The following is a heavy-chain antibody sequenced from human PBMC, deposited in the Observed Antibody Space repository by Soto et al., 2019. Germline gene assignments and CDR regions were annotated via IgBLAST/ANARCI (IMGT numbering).Heavy chain of an antibody. CDR3: ARLGGWGHCSNTRCYTFDY. CDR2: IYPGDSDT. J-gene: IGHJ4*02. Sequence: GESLKISRKGSGYSFISYWIGWVRQMPGKGLEWMGIIYPGDSDTRYSPSFQGQVTISADKSISTAYLQWSSLKASDTAMYYCARLGGWGHCSNTRCYTFDYWGQGTPVTVSS. V-gene: IGHV5-51*01. D-gene: IGHD2-2*02. CDR1: GYSFISYW.